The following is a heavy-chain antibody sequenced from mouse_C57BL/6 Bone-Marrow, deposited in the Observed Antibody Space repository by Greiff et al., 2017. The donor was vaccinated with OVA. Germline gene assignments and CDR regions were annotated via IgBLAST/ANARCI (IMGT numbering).Heavy chain of an antibody. Sequence: EVQLVESGGGLVKPGGSLKLSCAASGFTFSSYAMSWVRQTPEKRLEWVATISDGGSYTYYPDNVKGRFTISRDNAKNNLYLQMSHLKSEDTAMYYCARDDYGRWYFDGWGTGTTVTVSS. D-gene: IGHD1-1*01. CDR3: ARDDYGRWYFDG. J-gene: IGHJ1*03. V-gene: IGHV5-4*01. CDR2: ISDGGSYT. CDR1: GFTFSSYA.